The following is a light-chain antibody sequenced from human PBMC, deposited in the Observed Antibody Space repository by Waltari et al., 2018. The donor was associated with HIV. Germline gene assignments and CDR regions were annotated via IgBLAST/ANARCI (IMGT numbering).Light chain of an antibody. J-gene: IGLJ1*01. Sequence: QSSLTQPASVSGSPGQSIPLPCTGTSMYVGRYHSVSWYRQHPGKAPQLLVYDVSNRPSGISNHFSGSKSGNTASLTISGLQAEDEADFFCCSYAGISNRVFGTGTKVIVL. CDR1: SMYVGRYHS. CDR3: CSYAGISNRV. CDR2: DVS. V-gene: IGLV2-14*03.